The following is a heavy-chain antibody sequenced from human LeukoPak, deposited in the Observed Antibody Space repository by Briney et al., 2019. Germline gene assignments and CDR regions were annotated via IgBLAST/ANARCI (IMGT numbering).Heavy chain of an antibody. CDR1: GYTFTSYG. CDR2: ISAYNGNT. Sequence: ASVKVSCKASGYTFTSYGISWVRQAPGQGLEWMGWISAYNGNTNYAQKLQGRVTMTRDTSISTAYMELSRLRAEDTALYYCAKDTSAEYYDSSGYYSEGHFDYWGQGALVTVSS. J-gene: IGHJ4*02. D-gene: IGHD3-22*01. V-gene: IGHV1-18*01. CDR3: AKDTSAEYYDSSGYYSEGHFDY.